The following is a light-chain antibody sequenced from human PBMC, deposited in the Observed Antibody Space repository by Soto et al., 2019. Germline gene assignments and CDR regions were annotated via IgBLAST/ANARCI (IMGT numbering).Light chain of an antibody. V-gene: IGKV3-11*01. Sequence: EIVLTQSPATLSLSPGERATLSCRASQSVSSYLAWYQQKPGQAPRLLIYDVSNRATGIPARFSGSGSGSDFTLTISSLEPEDFAVYYCQQRSNWPRFTFGPGTKVYIK. J-gene: IGKJ3*01. CDR3: QQRSNWPRFT. CDR1: QSVSSY. CDR2: DVS.